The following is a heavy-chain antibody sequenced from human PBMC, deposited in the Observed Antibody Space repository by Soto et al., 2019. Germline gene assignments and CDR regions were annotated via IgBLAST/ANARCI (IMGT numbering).Heavy chain of an antibody. CDR2: IYYSGST. J-gene: IGHJ4*02. V-gene: IGHV4-59*12. CDR1: GASISSYY. Sequence: KTSETLYLTCTVSGASISSYYWSWIRQPPGKGLEWIGDIYYSGSTNYNPSLKSRVTISVDTSKNHFSLNLSSVTAADMAVYSCAREGSYSAYNFAHGIPLWSFDFWGQGALVTVSS. CDR3: AREGSYSAYNFAHGIPLWSFDF. D-gene: IGHD5-12*01.